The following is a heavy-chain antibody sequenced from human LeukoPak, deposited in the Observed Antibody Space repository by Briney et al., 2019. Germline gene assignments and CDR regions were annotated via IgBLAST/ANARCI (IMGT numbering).Heavy chain of an antibody. D-gene: IGHD4-17*01. CDR1: GFIFEDYA. CDR2: STWNGGST. Sequence: GGSLRLSCAPSGFIFEDYAMSWVRQALGRGREWVSVSTWNGGSTPYADSVKGRCTISRDNTKNSLYLQMNSLRAEDTALYYCARDRTMTTVTDFDSWGQGTLVTVSS. J-gene: IGHJ4*02. CDR3: ARDRTMTTVTDFDS. V-gene: IGHV3-20*04.